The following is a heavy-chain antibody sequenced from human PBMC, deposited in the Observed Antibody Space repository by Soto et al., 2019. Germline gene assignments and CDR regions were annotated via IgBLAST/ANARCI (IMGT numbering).Heavy chain of an antibody. V-gene: IGHV4-59*01. J-gene: IGHJ3*02. CDR1: GGSISSYY. CDR2: VYNNGDT. D-gene: IGHD1-1*01. CDR3: ARGGTLRSGFDI. Sequence: QVQLHESGPGLMKPSETLSLTCTVSGGSISSYYWSWIRQSPGRELEWIGCVYNNGDTNYNPSLKSRVTISIDTSKNHFSLKLTSVTAADTALYSCARGGTLRSGFDIWGQGTMVTVSS.